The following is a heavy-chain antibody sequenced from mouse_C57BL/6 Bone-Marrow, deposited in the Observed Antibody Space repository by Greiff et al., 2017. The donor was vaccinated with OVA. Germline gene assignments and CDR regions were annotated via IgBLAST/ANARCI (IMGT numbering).Heavy chain of an antibody. J-gene: IGHJ4*01. Sequence: QVQLKESGAELARPGASVKLSCKASGYTFTSYGISWVKQRTGQGLEWIGEIYPRSGNTYYNEKFKGKATLTADKSSSTAYMELRSLTSEDSAVYFCARSWGAGMDYWGQGTSVTVSS. D-gene: IGHD6-1*01. V-gene: IGHV1-81*01. CDR3: ARSWGAGMDY. CDR2: IYPRSGNT. CDR1: GYTFTSYG.